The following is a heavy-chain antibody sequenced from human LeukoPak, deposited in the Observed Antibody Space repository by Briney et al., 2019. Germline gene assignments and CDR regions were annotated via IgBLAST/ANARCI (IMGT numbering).Heavy chain of an antibody. CDR1: GGSISSGSYY. Sequence: TLSLTCTVSGGSISSGSYYWSWIRQPAGKGLEWIGRIYTSGSTNYNPSLKSRVTISVDTSKNQFSLKLSSVTAADTAVYYCARYSGWHYYMDVWGKGTTVTVSS. CDR3: ARYSGWHYYMDV. V-gene: IGHV4-61*02. J-gene: IGHJ6*03. D-gene: IGHD6-19*01. CDR2: IYTSGST.